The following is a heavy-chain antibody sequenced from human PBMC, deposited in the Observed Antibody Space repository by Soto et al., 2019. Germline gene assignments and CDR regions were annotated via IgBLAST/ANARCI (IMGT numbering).Heavy chain of an antibody. J-gene: IGHJ4*02. V-gene: IGHV3-33*01. CDR3: ARGLRSVLDY. Sequence: QVQLVESGGGVVQPGGSLRLSCVASGFIFSNFGMHWVRQAPGKGLEWVAVIWSDEKIKQYADSVRGRFAISRDNSKNTLYLQMTSLRAEDTAIYYCARGLRSVLDYWGQGTLVTVSS. CDR1: GFIFSNFG. D-gene: IGHD6-6*01. CDR2: IWSDEKIK.